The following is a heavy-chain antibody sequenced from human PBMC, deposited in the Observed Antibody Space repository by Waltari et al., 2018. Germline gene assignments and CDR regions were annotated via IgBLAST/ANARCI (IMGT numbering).Heavy chain of an antibody. J-gene: IGHJ3*02. Sequence: EVELEEPGGGLVRPGGSLRLSCAGSGFPFGTYSVNWVRQAPGKGLECVSYISNTAATIFYADSVKGRFTISRDNAENSVYLQMHSLRAEDTAVYYCARSSGYDVFEIWGQGTMVTVSS. CDR3: ARSSGYDVFEI. V-gene: IGHV3-48*04. CDR1: GFPFGTYS. CDR2: ISNTAATI. D-gene: IGHD3-22*01.